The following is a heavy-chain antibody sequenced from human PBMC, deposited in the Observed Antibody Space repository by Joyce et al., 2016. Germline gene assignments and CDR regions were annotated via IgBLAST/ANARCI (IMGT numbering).Heavy chain of an antibody. CDR3: ARGPGYCSTTTCSPGDGMDV. Sequence: QVQLVESGGGLVKPGGSLRLSCAASGFTFSDYYMSWIRQGPGNGLEWFSYISSTGSTIYYADSVKGRFTMSRNNAKNSLYLQMNSLRAEDTAVYYCARGPGYCSTTTCSPGDGMDVWGQGTTVTVSS. D-gene: IGHD2-2*01. J-gene: IGHJ6*02. V-gene: IGHV3-11*01. CDR1: GFTFSDYY. CDR2: ISSTGSTI.